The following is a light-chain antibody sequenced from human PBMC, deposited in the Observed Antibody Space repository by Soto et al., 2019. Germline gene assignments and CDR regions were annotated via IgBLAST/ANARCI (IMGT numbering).Light chain of an antibody. J-gene: IGLJ1*01. CDR1: SSDVGGYNF. Sequence: QSALTQPRSVSGSPGQSVTISCTGTSSDVGGYNFVSWYQQHPGKAPKLMIYDVSKRPSGVPDRFSGSKSGNTASLTISGLQAADEADYYCCSFAGSHTPHYVFGTGTKVSVL. CDR2: DVS. V-gene: IGLV2-11*01. CDR3: CSFAGSHTPHYV.